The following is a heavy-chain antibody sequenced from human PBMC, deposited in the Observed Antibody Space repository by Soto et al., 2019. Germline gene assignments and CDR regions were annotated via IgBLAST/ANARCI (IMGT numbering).Heavy chain of an antibody. D-gene: IGHD3-22*01. CDR3: ARNYDSSGYYIDY. J-gene: IGHJ4*02. CDR1: GGSISSGGYY. Sequence: QVQLQESGPGLVKPSQTLSLTCTVSGGSISSGGYYWSWIRQHPGKGLEWIGYIYYSGSTYYNPSLKSPVTISVDTSKNQFSLKLSSVTAADTAVYYCARNYDSSGYYIDYWGQGTLVTVSS. V-gene: IGHV4-31*01. CDR2: IYYSGST.